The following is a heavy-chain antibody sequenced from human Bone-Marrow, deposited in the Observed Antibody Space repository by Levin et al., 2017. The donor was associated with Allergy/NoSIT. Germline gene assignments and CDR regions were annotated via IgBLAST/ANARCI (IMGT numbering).Heavy chain of an antibody. V-gene: IGHV4-39*01. CDR1: GVSISRTTHY. CDR3: ARQQSGLYEPFDI. D-gene: IGHD3-16*01. CDR2: FYYSVSP. J-gene: IGHJ3*02. Sequence: SETLSLTCTVSGVSISRTTHYWGWIRQSPVKGLEWIGSFYYSVSPYYNPSLKSRVTISVDTSKNQFSLKVNSVTAADTAVYSCARQQSGLYEPFDIWGQGTMVTVSS.